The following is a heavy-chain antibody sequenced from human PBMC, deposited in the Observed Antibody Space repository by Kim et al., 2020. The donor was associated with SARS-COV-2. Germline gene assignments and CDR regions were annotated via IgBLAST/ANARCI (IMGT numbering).Heavy chain of an antibody. V-gene: IGHV3-23*01. D-gene: IGHD3-9*01. J-gene: IGHJ4*02. CDR3: VGSTDWYGAFDS. CDR2: VSGSGGSA. CDR1: TLTYTRYV. Sequence: GGSLRLSCAASTLTYTRYVMTWVRQAPGKGLEWVSSVSGSGGSAYYAGSVKGRFTSSRDNSKSTLYLQMNSLTAEDTAVYYCVGSTDWYGAFDSWGQGTL.